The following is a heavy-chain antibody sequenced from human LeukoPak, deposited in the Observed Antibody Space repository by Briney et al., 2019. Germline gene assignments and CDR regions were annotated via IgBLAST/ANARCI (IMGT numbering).Heavy chain of an antibody. CDR3: ARVGYCSSTSCYGLYYYYMDV. D-gene: IGHD2-2*01. V-gene: IGHV1-8*03. CDR1: GYTFTSYD. Sequence: ASVKVSCKASGYTFTSYDINWVRQATGQGLEWMGWMNPNSGNTGYAQKFQGRVTITRNTSISTAYMELSSLRSEDTAVYYCARVGYCSSTSCYGLYYYYMDVWGKGTTVTVSS. CDR2: MNPNSGNT. J-gene: IGHJ6*03.